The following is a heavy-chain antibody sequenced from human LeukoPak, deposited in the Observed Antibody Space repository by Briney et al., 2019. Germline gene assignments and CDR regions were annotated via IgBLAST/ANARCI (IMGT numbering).Heavy chain of an antibody. Sequence: GESLKISCKGSGYSFTSYWIGWVRQMPGKGLEWMGIIYPGDSDTRYSPSFQGQVTISADKSISTAYLQWSSLKASDTAMNYCARQSKGYCSGGSCYSGNFLDYWGQGTLVTVSS. CDR2: IYPGDSDT. V-gene: IGHV5-51*01. CDR3: ARQSKGYCSGGSCYSGNFLDY. J-gene: IGHJ4*02. D-gene: IGHD2-15*01. CDR1: GYSFTSYW.